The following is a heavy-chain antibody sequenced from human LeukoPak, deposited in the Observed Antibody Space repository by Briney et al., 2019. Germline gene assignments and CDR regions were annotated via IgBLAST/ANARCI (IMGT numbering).Heavy chain of an antibody. J-gene: IGHJ4*02. CDR2: ISWNSGSI. CDR1: GFSFDGYA. V-gene: IGHV3-9*01. D-gene: IGHD5-12*01. Sequence: PGRSLRLSCAASGFSFDGYAMHWVRQAPGKGLEWVSGISWNSGSIGYADSVKGRFTISRDNAKNSLYLQMNSLRAEDTALYYCAKDMGYSGYYFDYWGQGTLVTVSS. CDR3: AKDMGYSGYYFDY.